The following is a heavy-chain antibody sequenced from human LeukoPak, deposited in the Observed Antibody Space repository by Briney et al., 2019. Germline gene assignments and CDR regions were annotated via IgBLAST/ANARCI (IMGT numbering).Heavy chain of an antibody. D-gene: IGHD3-10*01. CDR1: GDSLSSNSAG. V-gene: IGHV6-1*01. CDR3: TGGGLVRALIHWSDP. J-gene: IGHJ5*02. CDR2: INYRAKWYI. Sequence: SQTLSLTCALSGDSLSSNSAGWNWLRQSPSRGLEWLGRINYRAKWYIDDAISVKSRVTISPDTSKNQFSLQLNSVTHEDTAVYYCTGGGLVRALIHWSDPWGQGTLVTASS.